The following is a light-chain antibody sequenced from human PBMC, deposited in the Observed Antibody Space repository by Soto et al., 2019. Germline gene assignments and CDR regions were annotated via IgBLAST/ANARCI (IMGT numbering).Light chain of an antibody. Sequence: QSALTQPASVSGSPGQSITISCTGTSSVVWSYNLVSWYQQHPGKAPKLMIYEGSKRPSGVSNRFSGSKSGNTASLTISGLQAEDEADYYCCSYAGSSTLVFGGGPKLTVL. V-gene: IGLV2-23*01. CDR3: CSYAGSSTLV. J-gene: IGLJ2*01. CDR2: EGS. CDR1: SSVVWSYNL.